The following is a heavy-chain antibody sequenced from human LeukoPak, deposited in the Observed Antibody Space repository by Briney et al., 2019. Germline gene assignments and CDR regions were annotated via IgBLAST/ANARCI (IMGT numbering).Heavy chain of an antibody. CDR3: ARASGYSYGPLMGPPLQFDY. D-gene: IGHD5-18*01. CDR1: GGSISSSSYY. Sequence: SETLSLTCTVSGGSISSSSYYWGWIRQPPGKGLEWIGSIYYSGSTYYNPSLKSRVTISVDTSKNQFSLKLSSVTAADTAVYYCARASGYSYGPLMGPPLQFDYWGQGTLVTVSS. J-gene: IGHJ4*02. CDR2: IYYSGST. V-gene: IGHV4-39*07.